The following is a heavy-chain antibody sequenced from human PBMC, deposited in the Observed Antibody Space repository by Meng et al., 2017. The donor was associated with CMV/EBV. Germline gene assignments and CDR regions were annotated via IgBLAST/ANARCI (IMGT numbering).Heavy chain of an antibody. V-gene: IGHV4-34*02. Sequence: QVQPPQLGAGLVTPSEPPSLTCAGYGGSFSGYYWSWTRQPPGKGLEWIGEINHSGSTNYNPSLKSRVTISVDTSKNQFSLKLSSVTAADTAVYYCASSLTYPDYWGQGTLVTVSS. CDR3: ASSLTYPDY. CDR2: INHSGST. D-gene: IGHD2-15*01. J-gene: IGHJ4*02. CDR1: GGSFSGYY.